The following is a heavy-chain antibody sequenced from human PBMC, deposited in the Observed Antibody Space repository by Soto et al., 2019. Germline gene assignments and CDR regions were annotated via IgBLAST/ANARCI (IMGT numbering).Heavy chain of an antibody. Sequence: GGSLRLSCAASGFTFSSYAMSWVRQAPGKGLEWVSAISGSGGSTYYADSVKGRFTISRDNCKNRVDLPMNSLRAEDRAVYDCAKCHRYYYNSSGYSNGGDYYYGMDVWGQGTTVTVSS. V-gene: IGHV3-23*01. CDR2: ISGSGGST. CDR1: GFTFSSYA. CDR3: AKCHRYYYNSSGYSNGGDYYYGMDV. J-gene: IGHJ6*02. D-gene: IGHD3-22*01.